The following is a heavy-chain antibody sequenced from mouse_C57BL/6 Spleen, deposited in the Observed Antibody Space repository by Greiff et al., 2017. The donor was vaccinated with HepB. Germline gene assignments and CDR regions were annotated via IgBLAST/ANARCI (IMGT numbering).Heavy chain of an antibody. V-gene: IGHV1-26*01. CDR2: INPNNGGT. CDR1: GYTFTDYY. D-gene: IGHD1-1*01. J-gene: IGHJ2*01. Sequence: VQLQQSGPELVKPGASVKISCKASGYTFTDYYMNWVKQSHGKSLEWIGDINPNNGGTSYNQKFKGKATLTVDKSSSTAYMELRSLTSEDSAVYYCARSGYYYGSRTFDYWGQGTTLTVSS. CDR3: ARSGYYYGSRTFDY.